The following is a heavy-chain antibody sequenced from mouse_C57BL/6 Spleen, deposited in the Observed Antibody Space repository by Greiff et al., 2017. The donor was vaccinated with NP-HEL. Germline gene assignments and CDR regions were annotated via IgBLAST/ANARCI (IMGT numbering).Heavy chain of an antibody. D-gene: IGHD4-1*02. CDR1: GYTFTSYW. CDR3: AREEPNWDYFDY. CDR2: IHPNSGST. V-gene: IGHV1-64*01. Sequence: QVQLQQPGAELVKPGASVKLSCKASGYTFTSYWMHWVKQRPGQGLEWIGMIHPNSGSTNYNEKFKSKATLTVDKSSSTAYMQLSSLTSEDSAVYYCAREEPNWDYFDYWGQGTTLTVSS. J-gene: IGHJ2*01.